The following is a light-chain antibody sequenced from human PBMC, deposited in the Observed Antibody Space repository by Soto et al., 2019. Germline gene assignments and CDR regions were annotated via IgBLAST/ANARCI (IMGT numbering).Light chain of an antibody. V-gene: IGKV2-28*01. CDR1: QRLLHSNGNNF. J-gene: IGKJ2*01. CDR3: MQALQTPYT. CDR2: LGS. Sequence: EIVMTQSPPSLTVTPGEPASISCRSSQRLLHSNGNNFLDWYLQKPGQSPQLLIYLGSNRASGVPDSVSGSGAGTDFTLKISRVEAEDVGVYYCMQALQTPYTFGQGTKLEIK.